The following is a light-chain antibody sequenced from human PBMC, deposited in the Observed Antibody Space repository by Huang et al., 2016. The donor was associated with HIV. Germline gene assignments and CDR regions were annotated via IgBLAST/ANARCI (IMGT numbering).Light chain of an antibody. V-gene: IGKV1-33*01. CDR2: DAS. J-gene: IGKJ4*01. Sequence: DIQMTQSPSSLSASVGDRFTITCQASQDISNYLNWYQQKPGKAPKLLIYDASNLETGVPSRFSGSGSGTDFTFTISSLQPEDIATYYCQQYDNLPRTFGGGTKVEIK. CDR1: QDISNY. CDR3: QQYDNLPRT.